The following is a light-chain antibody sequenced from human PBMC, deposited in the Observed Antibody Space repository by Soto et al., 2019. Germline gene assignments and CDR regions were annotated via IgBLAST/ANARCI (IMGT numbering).Light chain of an antibody. CDR2: GPS. J-gene: IGKJ1*01. Sequence: EVVLTQSPGTLSLSPGERATLSCRASQSIGSSNLAWYQQRPGQAPRLLIYGPSSRATGIPERFSGSGSGTDFTLTISRLEAEDFAVYYCQQYGSAPRTFGQGTKVEIK. V-gene: IGKV3-20*01. CDR3: QQYGSAPRT. CDR1: QSIGSSN.